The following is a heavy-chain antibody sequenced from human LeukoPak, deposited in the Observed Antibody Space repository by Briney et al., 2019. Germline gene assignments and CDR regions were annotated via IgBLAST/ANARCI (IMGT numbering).Heavy chain of an antibody. CDR2: ISGGGSAT. CDR1: GFTFSSYA. D-gene: IGHD6-19*01. Sequence: PGGSLRLSCAASGFTFSSYAMTWVRQAPGKGLEWVSSISGGGSATFYADSVKGRFTISRDNSKNTLYLQMNSLRAEDTAVYYCARVIYSGWEGELSDWGQGTLVTVSS. J-gene: IGHJ4*02. CDR3: ARVIYSGWEGELSD. V-gene: IGHV3-23*01.